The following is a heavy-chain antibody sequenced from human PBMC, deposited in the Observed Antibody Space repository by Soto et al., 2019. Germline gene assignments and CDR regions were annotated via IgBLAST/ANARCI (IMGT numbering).Heavy chain of an antibody. CDR2: ISGSGDTT. CDR1: GFTFSTYA. Sequence: EGQLLESGGGLVQPGGSLRLSCAASGFTFSTYAMNWVRQAPGKGLVWVQAISGSGDTTYYADPVKGRFTVSRDTSKNTLYLQMNSLRAEDTAVFYCANERSSGRSFDYWRTGALVTVSS. V-gene: IGHV3-23*01. D-gene: IGHD6-19*01. CDR3: ANERSSGRSFDY. J-gene: IGHJ4*02.